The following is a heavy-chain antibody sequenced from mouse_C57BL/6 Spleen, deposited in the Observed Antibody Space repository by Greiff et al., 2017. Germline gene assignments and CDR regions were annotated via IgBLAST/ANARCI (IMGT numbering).Heavy chain of an antibody. Sequence: SGYTFTDYYMHWVKQSHGKSLEWIGYIYPNNGGNGYNQKFKGKATLTVDKSSSTAYMELRSLTSEDSAVYYCARWERDHDWYYFDYWGQGTTLTVSS. CDR2: IYPNNGGN. J-gene: IGHJ2*01. D-gene: IGHD2-12*01. V-gene: IGHV1-34*01. CDR3: ARWERDHDWYYFDY. CDR1: GYTFTDYY.